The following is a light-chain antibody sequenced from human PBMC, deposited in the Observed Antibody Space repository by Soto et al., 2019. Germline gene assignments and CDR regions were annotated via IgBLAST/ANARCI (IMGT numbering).Light chain of an antibody. V-gene: IGLV2-14*01. CDR1: SIDGGGYKY. CDR2: EVS. CDR3: SSYTSSNTRDV. Sequence: QSVLTQPASVSGSPGQSITISCTGTSIDGGGYKYVSWYQQHPCKASKRMIYEVSNRPSGVSNRLSGSKSGNTACLTISGIQAEDEADYYRSSYTSSNTRDVFGTGTKVTV. J-gene: IGLJ1*01.